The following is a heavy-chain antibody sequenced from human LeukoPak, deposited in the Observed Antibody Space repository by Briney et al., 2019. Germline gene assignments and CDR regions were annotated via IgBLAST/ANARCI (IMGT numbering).Heavy chain of an antibody. D-gene: IGHD3-22*01. V-gene: IGHV3-21*01. CDR2: ISSSSSYI. J-gene: IGHJ4*02. CDR3: ARPPPYYYDSSGSETIDY. CDR1: GFTFSSYS. Sequence: GGSLRLSCAASGFTFSSYSMNWVRQAPGKGLEWVSSISSSSSYIYYADSVKGRFTISRDNAKNSLYLQMDSLRAEDTAVYYCARPPPYYYDSSGSETIDYWAREPWSPSLQ.